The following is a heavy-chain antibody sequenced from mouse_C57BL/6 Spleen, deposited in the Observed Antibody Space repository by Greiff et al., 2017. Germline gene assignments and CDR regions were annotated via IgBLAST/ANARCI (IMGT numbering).Heavy chain of an antibody. D-gene: IGHD1-1*01. CDR1: GYTFTSYW. Sequence: QVQLQQPGAELVKPGASVKLSCKASGYTFTSYWMHWVKQRPGQGLEWIGMIHPNSGSTNYNEKFKSKATLTVDKSSSTAYMQLSSLTSEDSAVYYCARGKPYYYGSSYVGFDDWGQGTTLTVSS. CDR3: ARGKPYYYGSSYVGFDD. J-gene: IGHJ2*01. V-gene: IGHV1-64*01. CDR2: IHPNSGST.